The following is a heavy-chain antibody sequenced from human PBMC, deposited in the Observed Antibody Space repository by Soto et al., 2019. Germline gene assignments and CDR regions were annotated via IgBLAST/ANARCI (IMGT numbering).Heavy chain of an antibody. CDR1: GFSLTTRGVG. J-gene: IGHJ5*02. Sequence: QITLKESGTTLVKPTQTLTLTCTFSGFSLTTRGVGVGWIRQPPGKALECLALIYWDDDKRYSPSLQSRLSITKDTSKNQVVLTMTNVDPVDTATYYCAHSPDYYQYDWFDPWGQGTLVSVSS. CDR3: AHSPDYYQYDWFDP. V-gene: IGHV2-5*02. CDR2: IYWDDDK. D-gene: IGHD3-16*01.